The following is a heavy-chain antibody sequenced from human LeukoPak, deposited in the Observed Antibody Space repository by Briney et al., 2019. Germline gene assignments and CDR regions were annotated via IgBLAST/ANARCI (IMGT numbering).Heavy chain of an antibody. CDR2: INHSGST. CDR3: VRQFDSDYDISGYSSAFDI. Sequence: SETLSLTCAVYGGSFSGYYWSWIRQPPGKGLEGIGEINHSGSTNYNPSLQSRLTISLHTPKHQFSLKLSSVTAGDTAVYSCVRQFDSDYDISGYSSAFDIWGQGKMGTVSS. CDR1: GGSFSGYY. D-gene: IGHD3-22*01. V-gene: IGHV4-34*01. J-gene: IGHJ3*02.